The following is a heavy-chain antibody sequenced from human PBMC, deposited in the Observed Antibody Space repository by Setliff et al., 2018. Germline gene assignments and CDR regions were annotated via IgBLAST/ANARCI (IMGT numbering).Heavy chain of an antibody. CDR2: ISSSGSTI. CDR1: GFTFSSYE. CDR3: ARDRRPFNWGGNDAFDI. D-gene: IGHD7-27*01. Sequence: GGSLRLSCAASGFTFSSYEMNWVRQAPGKGLEWVSYISSSGSTIYYADSVKGRFTISRDNAKKSLYLQMNSLRAEDPAVYYCARDRRPFNWGGNDAFDIWGQGTMVTVSS. V-gene: IGHV3-48*03. J-gene: IGHJ3*02.